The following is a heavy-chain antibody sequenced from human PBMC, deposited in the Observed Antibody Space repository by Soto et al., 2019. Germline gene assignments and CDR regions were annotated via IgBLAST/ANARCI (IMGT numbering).Heavy chain of an antibody. D-gene: IGHD2-15*01. CDR3: ARDDVLCDGGRCYGVPLDV. CDR1: RFTFTTYA. CDR2: IDDSGTKT. J-gene: IGHJ6*04. V-gene: IGHV3-23*01. Sequence: GGSLRLSCAACRFTFTTYAMSWVRQAPGKGLEWVSTIDDSGTKTYYADSVRGRVTISRDNSKSTLYLQLNSLRAEDTAVYYCARDDVLCDGGRCYGVPLDVWGKGTTVTVSS.